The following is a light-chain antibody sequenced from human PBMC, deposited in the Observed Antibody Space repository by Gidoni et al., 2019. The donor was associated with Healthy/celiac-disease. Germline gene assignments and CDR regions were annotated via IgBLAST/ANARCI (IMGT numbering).Light chain of an antibody. CDR1: QSISSY. CDR2: AAS. CDR3: QQSYSTT. Sequence: DIQMTQSPSSLSASVGDRVTITCRASQSISSYLNWYQQKPGKAPKLLIYAASSLQSGVPSRFSGSGSGTDFTLTIRRLQPEDFATYYCQQSYSTTFGQGTRLEIK. V-gene: IGKV1-39*01. J-gene: IGKJ5*01.